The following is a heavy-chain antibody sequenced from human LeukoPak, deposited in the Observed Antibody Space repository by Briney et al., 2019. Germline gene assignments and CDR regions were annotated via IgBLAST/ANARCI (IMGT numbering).Heavy chain of an antibody. D-gene: IGHD2-21*01. CDR2: VYYSGTT. CDR3: ARQRTAPPLFTYYGMDV. J-gene: IGHJ6*02. V-gene: IGHV4-59*08. Sequence: SETLSLTCTVSGGSFTNYYWSWIRQPPGKGLEWLGYVYYSGTTTYNPSLRSRITISVDTSRDQFSLKLSSVTAADTAVYYCARQRTAPPLFTYYGMDVWGQGTTVTVSS. CDR1: GGSFTNYY.